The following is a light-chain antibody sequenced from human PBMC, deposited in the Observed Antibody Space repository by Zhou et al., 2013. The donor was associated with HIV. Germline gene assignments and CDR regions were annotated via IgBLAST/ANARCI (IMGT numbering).Light chain of an antibody. CDR3: QQYNSYSHT. Sequence: DIQMTQSPSTLSASVGDRVTITCRASQDIRTWVAWYQQKAGKVPKLLIYAASTLQSGVPSRFSGSGSGTEFTLTISGLQPDDFATYYCQQYNSYSHTFGQGTKLEIK. J-gene: IGKJ2*01. CDR2: AAS. V-gene: IGKV1-5*01. CDR1: QDIRTW.